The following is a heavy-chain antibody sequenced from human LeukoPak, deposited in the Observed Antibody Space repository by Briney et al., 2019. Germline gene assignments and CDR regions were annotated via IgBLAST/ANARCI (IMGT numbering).Heavy chain of an antibody. Sequence: SETLSLTCAVYGGSFSGYYWSWIRQPPGKGLEWIGEINHSGSTNYNPSLKSRVTISVDTSKNQFSLKLSSVTAADTAVYYCARGIASSRWGQGTLVTVSS. CDR2: INHSGST. J-gene: IGHJ4*02. V-gene: IGHV4-34*01. CDR1: GGSFSGYY. CDR3: ARGIASSR. D-gene: IGHD2-21*01.